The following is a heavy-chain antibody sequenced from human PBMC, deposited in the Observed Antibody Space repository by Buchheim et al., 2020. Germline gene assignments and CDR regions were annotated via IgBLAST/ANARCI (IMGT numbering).Heavy chain of an antibody. CDR2: ISASAGTT. V-gene: IGHV3-23*01. D-gene: IGHD3-16*01. CDR3: ARARGHYGMDV. J-gene: IGHJ6*02. CDR1: GFTFSTYA. Sequence: EVQLLESGGDLVQPGGSLRLSCVASGFTFSTYAMSWVRQAPGKGLQWVSSISASAGTTYYAASVKGRFTIPRDNSKKTLLLQVNSLRAEDTAIYFCARARGHYGMDVWGQGTT.